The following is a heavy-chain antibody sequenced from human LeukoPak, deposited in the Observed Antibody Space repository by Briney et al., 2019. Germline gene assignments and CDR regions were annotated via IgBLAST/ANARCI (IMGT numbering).Heavy chain of an antibody. D-gene: IGHD3-16*01. CDR2: IYYSGST. CDR3: ARAVSSYYFDY. J-gene: IGHJ4*02. CDR1: GGSISSYY. Sequence: SETLSLTCTVSGGSISSYYWSWIRQPPGKGLEWIGYIYYSGSTNYNPSLKSRVTISLDTSNNQSSLKLSSVTAADTAVYYCARAVSSYYFDYWGQGTLVTVSS. V-gene: IGHV4-59*01.